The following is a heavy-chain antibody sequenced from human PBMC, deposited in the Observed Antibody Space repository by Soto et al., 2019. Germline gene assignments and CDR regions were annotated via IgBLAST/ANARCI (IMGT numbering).Heavy chain of an antibody. V-gene: IGHV3-11*01. CDR1: AFKFSDYY. Sequence: LRLSCAASAFKFSDYYTSWVRQAPGKGLEWVSYISGSGDVIYYADSVKGRFTISRDNDKKSVHLQMDTLRAEDTALYYCARAPDCGEGSCYRHFDLWGQGTRVTVSS. CDR2: ISGSGDVI. J-gene: IGHJ4*02. D-gene: IGHD2-15*01. CDR3: ARAPDCGEGSCYRHFDL.